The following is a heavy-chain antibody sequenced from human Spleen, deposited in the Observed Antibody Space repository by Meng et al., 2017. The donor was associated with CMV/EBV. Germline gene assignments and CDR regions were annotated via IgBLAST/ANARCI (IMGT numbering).Heavy chain of an antibody. J-gene: IGHJ4*02. CDR3: ARLRWGTRGDLWSGPFDN. CDR2: IIPLFASA. CDR1: SLRNHA. Sequence: SLRNHAITWVRQAPGQGLEWMGGIIPLFASANYAQKLQGRVTITTDESTNTAYMELSSLRSEDTAVYYCARLRWGTRGDLWSGPFDNWGQGTLVTVSS. D-gene: IGHD3-3*01. V-gene: IGHV1-69*05.